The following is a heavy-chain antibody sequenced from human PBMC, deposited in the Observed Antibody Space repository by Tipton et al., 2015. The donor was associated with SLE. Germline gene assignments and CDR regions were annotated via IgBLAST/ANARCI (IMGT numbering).Heavy chain of an antibody. Sequence: TLSLTCTVSRGSVSSGSYYWSWIRQPPGKGLEWIGYIYYSGSTNYNPSLKSRVTISVDTSNNHFSLKLSSVTAADTAVYFCARSYSGSSYFDYWGQGTLVTVSS. J-gene: IGHJ4*02. V-gene: IGHV4-61*03. CDR1: RGSVSSGSYY. D-gene: IGHD1-26*01. CDR2: IYYSGST. CDR3: ARSYSGSSYFDY.